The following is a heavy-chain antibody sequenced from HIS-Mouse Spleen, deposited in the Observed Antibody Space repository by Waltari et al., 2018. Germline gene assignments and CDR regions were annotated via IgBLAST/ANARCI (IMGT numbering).Heavy chain of an antibody. Sequence: QVQLVQSGAEVKKPGASVKVSCKASGYTFTSYDITWVRQATGQGVEWMGWMNPNSGNTGYAQKFQGRVTMTRNTSISTAYMELSSLRSEDTAVYYCARGHDYSNYFDYWGQGTLVTVSS. CDR3: ARGHDYSNYFDY. D-gene: IGHD4-4*01. CDR1: GYTFTSYD. V-gene: IGHV1-8*01. CDR2: MNPNSGNT. J-gene: IGHJ4*02.